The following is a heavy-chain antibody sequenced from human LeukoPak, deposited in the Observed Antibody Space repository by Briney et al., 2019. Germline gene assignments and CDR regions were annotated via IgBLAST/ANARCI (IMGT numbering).Heavy chain of an antibody. CDR2: INQDGSKE. CDR1: GFTFSNYW. CDR3: VRDGGVSGYDLLDY. V-gene: IGHV3-7*01. Sequence: GRSLRLSCAASGFTFSNYWMTWVSQAPGKGLEWVAYINQDGSKEYYMDSVKARFTISRDNAKNSLSLQMNSLRAEDTAVYYCVRDGGVSGYDLLDYWGQGTLVTVSS. D-gene: IGHD5-12*01. J-gene: IGHJ4*02.